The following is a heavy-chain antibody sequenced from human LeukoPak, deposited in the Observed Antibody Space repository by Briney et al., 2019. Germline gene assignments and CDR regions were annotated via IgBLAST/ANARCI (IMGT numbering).Heavy chain of an antibody. Sequence: SETLSLTCTVSGGSISSSSYYWGWLRQPPGKGLEWFGSIYYSGSTYYNPSLKSRVTISVDTSKNQFSLKLSSVTAADTAVYYCARGPHRQDYFDYWGQGTLVTVSS. V-gene: IGHV4-39*07. J-gene: IGHJ4*02. CDR1: GGSISSSSYY. CDR3: ARGPHRQDYFDY. CDR2: IYYSGST.